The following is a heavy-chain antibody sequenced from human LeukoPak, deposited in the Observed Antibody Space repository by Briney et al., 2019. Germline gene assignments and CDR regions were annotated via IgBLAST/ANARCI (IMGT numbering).Heavy chain of an antibody. CDR1: GYTFTGYY. D-gene: IGHD6-19*01. CDR3: ARAYSSGWQYFDY. Sequence: GASVKVSCKASGYTFTGYYMHWVRQAPGQALEWMGWINPNSGGTNYAQKFQGRVTMTRDTSISTAYMELSRLRSDDTAVYYCARAYSSGWQYFDYWGQGTLVTVSS. J-gene: IGHJ4*02. CDR2: INPNSGGT. V-gene: IGHV1-2*02.